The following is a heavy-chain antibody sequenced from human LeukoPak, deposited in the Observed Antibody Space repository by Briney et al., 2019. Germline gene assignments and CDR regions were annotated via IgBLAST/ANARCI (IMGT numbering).Heavy chain of an antibody. V-gene: IGHV1-69*13. D-gene: IGHD6-19*01. CDR2: IIPIFGTA. J-gene: IGHJ6*02. Sequence: SVKVSCKASGGTFISYAISWVRQAPGQGLEWMGGIIPIFGTANYAQKFQGRVTITADESTSTAYMELSSLRSEDTAVYYCARDLRQWLVPNGYYGMDVWGQGTTVTVSS. CDR3: ARDLRQWLVPNGYYGMDV. CDR1: GGTFISYA.